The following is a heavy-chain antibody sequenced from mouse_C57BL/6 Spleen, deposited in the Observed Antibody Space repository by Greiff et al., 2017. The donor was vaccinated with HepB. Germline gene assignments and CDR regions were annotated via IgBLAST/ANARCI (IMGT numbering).Heavy chain of an antibody. D-gene: IGHD2-1*01. CDR3: ARQGGYYGNYSYWYFDV. CDR2: INSDGGST. J-gene: IGHJ1*03. V-gene: IGHV5-2*01. CDR1: EYEFPSHD. Sequence: EVHLVESGGGLVQPGESLKLSCESNEYEFPSHDMSWVRKTPEKRLELVAAINSDGGSTYYPDTMERRFIISRDNTKKTLYLQMSSLRSEDTALYYCARQGGYYGNYSYWYFDVWGTGTTVTVSS.